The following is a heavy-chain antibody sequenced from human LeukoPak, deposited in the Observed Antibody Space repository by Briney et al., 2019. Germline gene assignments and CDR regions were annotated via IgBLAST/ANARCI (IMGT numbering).Heavy chain of an antibody. D-gene: IGHD4-17*01. Sequence: ASETLSLTCAVSGGSISSGGYSWSWIRQPPGKGLEWIGYIYHSGSTYYNPSLKSRVTISVDRSKNQFSLKLSSVTAADTAVYYCARKYGDYQFDPWGQGTLVTVSS. CDR3: ARKYGDYQFDP. V-gene: IGHV4-30-2*01. J-gene: IGHJ5*02. CDR2: IYHSGST. CDR1: GGSISSGGYS.